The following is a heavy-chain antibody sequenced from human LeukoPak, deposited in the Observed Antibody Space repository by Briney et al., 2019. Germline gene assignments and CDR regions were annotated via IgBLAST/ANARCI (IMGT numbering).Heavy chain of an antibody. CDR1: GGSFSGYY. V-gene: IGHV4-34*01. CDR2: INHSGST. J-gene: IGHJ4*02. D-gene: IGHD6-19*01. Sequence: PSETLSLTCAVYGGSFSGYYWSWIRRPPGKGLEWIGEINHSGSTNYNPSLKSRVTISVDTSKNQFSLKLSSVTAADTAVYYCARGTIAVAGSFDYWGQGTLVTVSS. CDR3: ARGTIAVAGSFDY.